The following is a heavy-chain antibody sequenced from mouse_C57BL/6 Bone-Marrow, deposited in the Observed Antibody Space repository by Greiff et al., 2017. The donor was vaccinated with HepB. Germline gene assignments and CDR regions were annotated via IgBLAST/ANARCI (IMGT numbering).Heavy chain of an antibody. CDR1: GFTFNTYA. V-gene: IGHV10-3*01. J-gene: IGHJ1*03. Sequence: EVQVVESGGGLVQPKGSLKLSCAASGFTFNTYAMHWVRQAPGKGLEWVARIRRKSSNYETYYADSVKDRFTISRDDSQSMLYLQMNNLKTEDTAMYDCVRDREDYYYDGGYWDFDVWGTGTTVTVSS. CDR2: IRRKSSNYET. CDR3: VRDREDYYYDGGYWDFDV. D-gene: IGHD1-1*01.